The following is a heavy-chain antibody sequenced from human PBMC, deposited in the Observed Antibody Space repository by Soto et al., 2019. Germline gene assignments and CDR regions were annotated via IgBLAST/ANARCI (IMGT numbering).Heavy chain of an antibody. J-gene: IGHJ5*02. V-gene: IGHV3-30-3*01. CDR3: ARGQWPPRGWFDP. Sequence: QVQLVESGGGVVQPGRSLRLSCAASGFTFSSYAMHWVRQAPGKGLEWVAVISYDGSNKYYADSVKGRFTISRDNSKNTLYLQMNSLRAEDTAVYYCARGQWPPRGWFDPWGQGTLVTVSS. CDR2: ISYDGSNK. D-gene: IGHD6-19*01. CDR1: GFTFSSYA.